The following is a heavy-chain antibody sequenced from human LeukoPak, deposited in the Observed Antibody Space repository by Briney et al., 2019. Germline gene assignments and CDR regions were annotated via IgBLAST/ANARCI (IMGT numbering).Heavy chain of an antibody. CDR2: IYYSGST. CDR1: GGSISSYY. CDR3: ARRGKNQGYCSSTSCYLRHWFDP. J-gene: IGHJ5*02. V-gene: IGHV4-59*08. D-gene: IGHD2-2*01. Sequence: SETLSLTCTVSGGSISSYYWSWIRQPPGKGLEWIGYIYYSGSTNYNPSLKSRVTISVDTSKNQFSLKLSSVTAADTAVYYCARRGKNQGYCSSTSCYLRHWFDPWGQGTLVTVSS.